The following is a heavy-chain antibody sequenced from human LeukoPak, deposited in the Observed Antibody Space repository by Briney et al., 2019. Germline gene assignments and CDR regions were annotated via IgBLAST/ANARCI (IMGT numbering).Heavy chain of an antibody. Sequence: PSETLSLTCAVSGGSISSGGYSWSWIRQPPGKGLEWIGYIYHSGSTYYNPSLKSRVTISVDRSKNQFSLKLSSVTAADTAVYYCARAMDSSGNWFDPWGQGTLVTVSS. CDR3: ARAMDSSGNWFDP. J-gene: IGHJ5*02. CDR2: IYHSGST. CDR1: GGSISSGGYS. D-gene: IGHD3-22*01. V-gene: IGHV4-30-2*01.